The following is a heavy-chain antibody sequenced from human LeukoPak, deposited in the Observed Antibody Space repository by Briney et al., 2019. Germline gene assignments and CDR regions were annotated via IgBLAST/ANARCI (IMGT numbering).Heavy chain of an antibody. Sequence: SQTLSLTCTVSGGSISSYYWSWIRQPPGKGLEWIGYTYYSGSTNYNPSLKSRVTISVDTSKNQFSLKLSSVTAADTAVYYCAGLYYDFWSGYRNWFDPWGQGTLVTVSS. J-gene: IGHJ5*02. CDR2: TYYSGST. D-gene: IGHD3-3*01. CDR3: AGLYYDFWSGYRNWFDP. V-gene: IGHV4-59*01. CDR1: GGSISSYY.